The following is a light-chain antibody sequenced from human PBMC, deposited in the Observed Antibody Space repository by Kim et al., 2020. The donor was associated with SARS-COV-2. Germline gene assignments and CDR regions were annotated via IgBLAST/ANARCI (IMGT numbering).Light chain of an antibody. CDR2: GNS. J-gene: IGLJ3*02. CDR1: SSNIGAGYD. CDR3: QSYDSSLSGWV. Sequence: QRVTISCTGSSSNIGAGYDVNWYQQLPGTAPKRLIYGNSNRPSGVPDRFSGSKSGTSASLAITGLQAEDEADYYCQSYDSSLSGWVFGGGTQLTVL. V-gene: IGLV1-40*01.